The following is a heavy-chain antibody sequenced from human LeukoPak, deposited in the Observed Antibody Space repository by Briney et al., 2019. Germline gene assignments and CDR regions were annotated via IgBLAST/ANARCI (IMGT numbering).Heavy chain of an antibody. Sequence: SETLSLTCAVYGGSFSGYYWSWIRQPPGKGLEWIGEINHSGSTNYNPSLKSRVTISVDTSKNQFSLKLSSVTAADTAVYYCARGVCSGGSCYGNWFDPWGQGTLVTVSS. CDR3: ARGVCSGGSCYGNWFDP. V-gene: IGHV4-34*01. J-gene: IGHJ5*02. CDR1: GGSFSGYY. D-gene: IGHD2-15*01. CDR2: INHSGST.